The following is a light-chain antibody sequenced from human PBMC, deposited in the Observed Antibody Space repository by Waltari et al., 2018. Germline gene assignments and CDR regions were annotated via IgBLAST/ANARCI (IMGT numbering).Light chain of an antibody. J-gene: IGLJ3*02. CDR1: SSNLGSNY. V-gene: IGLV1-47*01. Sequence: QSVLTQPPSASGTPGQRVTIPRSGSSSNLGSNYVYWYQNLPGTAPKLLIYRNNQRPSGVPGRVSGSKSDPSASLAISGLRSEDEADYYCAAWDASLSAWLFGGGTKVTVL. CDR2: RNN. CDR3: AAWDASLSAWL.